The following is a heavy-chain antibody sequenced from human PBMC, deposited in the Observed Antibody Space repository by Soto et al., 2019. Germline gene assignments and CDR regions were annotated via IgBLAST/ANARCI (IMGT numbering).Heavy chain of an antibody. J-gene: IGHJ4*02. CDR1: GGSFSGYY. V-gene: IGHV4-34*01. CDR3: ARGGYSYGPKLLDY. Sequence: QVQLQQWGAGLLKPSETLSLTCAVYGGSFSGYYWGWIRQPPGKGLEWIGEINHSGSTNYNPSLKSRVTISVDTSKNQFSLKLSSVTAADTAVYYCARGGYSYGPKLLDYWGQGTLVTVSS. D-gene: IGHD5-18*01. CDR2: INHSGST.